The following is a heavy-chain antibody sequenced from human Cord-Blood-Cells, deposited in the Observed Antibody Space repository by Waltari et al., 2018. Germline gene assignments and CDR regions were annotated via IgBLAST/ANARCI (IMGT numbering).Heavy chain of an antibody. CDR2: INAGNGNT. Sequence: VQLVQSGAAGKKPGASVKVSCTASRYASACDAMPSARQAPGQRLEWMGWINAGNGNTKYSQKFQGRVTITRDTSASTAYMELSSLRSEDTAVYYCARGSYSSSSWYFDLWGRGTLVTVSS. J-gene: IGHJ2*01. V-gene: IGHV1-3*01. CDR3: ARGSYSSSSWYFDL. CDR1: RYASACDA. D-gene: IGHD6-6*01.